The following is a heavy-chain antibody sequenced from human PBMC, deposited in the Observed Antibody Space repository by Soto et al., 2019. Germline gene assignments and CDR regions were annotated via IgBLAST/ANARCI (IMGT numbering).Heavy chain of an antibody. CDR1: GGSISSGGYY. J-gene: IGHJ4*02. D-gene: IGHD2-15*01. V-gene: IGHV4-31*03. Sequence: SETLSLTCTVSGGSISSGGYYWSWIRQHPGKGLEWIGYIYYSGSTYYNPSLKSRVTISVDTSKNQFSLKLSSVTAEDTAVYYCAKKRVVVAAYFDYWGQGTLVTVSS. CDR2: IYYSGST. CDR3: AKKRVVVAAYFDY.